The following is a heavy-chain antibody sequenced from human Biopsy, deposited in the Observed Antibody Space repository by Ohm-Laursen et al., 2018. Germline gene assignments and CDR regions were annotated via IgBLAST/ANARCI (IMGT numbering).Heavy chain of an antibody. J-gene: IGHJ4*02. CDR1: GATFSDYY. D-gene: IGHD4-17*01. V-gene: IGHV4-34*08. CDR2: INQSGET. CDR3: GNEVYGRDY. Sequence: GTLSLTCTVYGATFSDYYWSWIRQPPGKGLEWIGQINQSGETKYDPSLQSRVTISAEVSKNQFSLKLRSLTAADTAIYYCGNEVYGRDYWGQGARVTVSS.